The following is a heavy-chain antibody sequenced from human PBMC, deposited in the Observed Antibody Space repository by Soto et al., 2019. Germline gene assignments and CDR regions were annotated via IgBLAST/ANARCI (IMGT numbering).Heavy chain of an antibody. V-gene: IGHV4-31*03. CDR3: ARGVTIFGVVTLQYYYYYMDV. CDR1: GGSISSGGYY. D-gene: IGHD3-3*01. J-gene: IGHJ6*03. Sequence: SETLSLTCTVSGGSISSGGYYWSWIRQHPGKGLEWIGYIYYSGSTYYNPSLKSRVTISVDTSKNQFSLKLSSVTAADTAVYYCARGVTIFGVVTLQYYYYYMDVWGKGTTVTVSS. CDR2: IYYSGST.